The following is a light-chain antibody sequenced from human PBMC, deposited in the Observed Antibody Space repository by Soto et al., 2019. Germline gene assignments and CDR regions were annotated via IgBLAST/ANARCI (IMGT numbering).Light chain of an antibody. CDR3: QQYNDWWT. J-gene: IGKJ1*01. V-gene: IGKV3-20*01. Sequence: EIVLTQSPGTLSLSPGERATLSCRASQSVSSNYLAWYQHKPGQAPRLLIYGASNKATGIPDRFGGSGSGTEFTLTISSLQSEDFAIYYCQQYNDWWTFGQGTKVDIK. CDR1: QSVSSNY. CDR2: GAS.